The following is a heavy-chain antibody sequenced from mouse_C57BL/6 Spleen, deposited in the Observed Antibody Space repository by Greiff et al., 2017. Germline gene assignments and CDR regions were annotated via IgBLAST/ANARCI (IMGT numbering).Heavy chain of an antibody. CDR2: IDPETGGT. V-gene: IGHV1-15*01. Sequence: QVQLQQSGAELVRPGASVTLSCKASGYTFTDYEMHWVKQTPVHGLEWIGAIDPETGGTAYNQKFNGKAILTADKSSSTAYMELRSLTSEDTAVYYCTNYYGSSYGYWYFDVWGTGTTVTVSS. D-gene: IGHD1-1*01. CDR1: GYTFTDYE. J-gene: IGHJ1*03. CDR3: TNYYGSSYGYWYFDV.